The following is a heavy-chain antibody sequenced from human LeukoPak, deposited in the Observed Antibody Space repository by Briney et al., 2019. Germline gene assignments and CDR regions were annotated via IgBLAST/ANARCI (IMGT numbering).Heavy chain of an antibody. Sequence: GGSLRLSCAASGFTFSSYWMHWVRQAPGKGLVWVSRINSYGSSTSYADSVKGRFIISRDNAKNTLYLQMNSLRAEDTAVYYCARDRPTYCDFWSGYYGEAASYYFDYWGQGTLVTVSS. V-gene: IGHV3-74*01. CDR1: GFTFSSYW. CDR3: ARDRPTYCDFWSGYYGEAASYYFDY. J-gene: IGHJ4*02. CDR2: INSYGSST. D-gene: IGHD3-3*01.